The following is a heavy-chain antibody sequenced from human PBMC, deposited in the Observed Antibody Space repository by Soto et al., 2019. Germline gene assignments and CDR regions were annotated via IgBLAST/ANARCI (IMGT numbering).Heavy chain of an antibody. Sequence: QVQLVQSGAEVKKPGSSVKVSCKASGGTFGSYAITWVRRAPRQGLEWLGGIIPILNSPAYAQKFQARVVITADEITNTAYMDLNSLRFDDTAVYYCAREAPYCTSATCPKFYDMDVWGQGTTVTVAS. CDR3: AREAPYCTSATCPKFYDMDV. D-gene: IGHD2-2*01. CDR2: IIPILNSP. J-gene: IGHJ6*02. V-gene: IGHV1-69*01. CDR1: GGTFGSYA.